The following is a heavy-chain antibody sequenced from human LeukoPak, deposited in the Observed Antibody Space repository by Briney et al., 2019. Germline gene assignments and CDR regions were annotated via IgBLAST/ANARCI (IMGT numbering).Heavy chain of an antibody. Sequence: ASVKVSCKASGYTFTGYYMHWVRQAPGQGLDWMGWINPNSGGTNYAQKFQGRVTMTRDTSISTAYMELSRLRSDDTAVYFCAIGARTTVVVYWYFDPWGRGTLVTVSS. J-gene: IGHJ2*01. V-gene: IGHV1-2*02. CDR3: AIGARTTVVVYWYFDP. D-gene: IGHD4-23*01. CDR1: GYTFTGYY. CDR2: INPNSGGT.